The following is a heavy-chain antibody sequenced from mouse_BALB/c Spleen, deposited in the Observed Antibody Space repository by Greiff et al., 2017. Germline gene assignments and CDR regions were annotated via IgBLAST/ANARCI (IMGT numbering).Heavy chain of an antibody. D-gene: IGHD1-1*01. J-gene: IGHJ2*01. Sequence: EVKLEESGGGLVQPGGSRKLSCAASGFTISSVGMHWVRQAPEKGLEWVAYISSGSSTIYYADTVKGRFSISRDNPKNTLFLQITSLRSEDTAMYYCATAKNLLYYGSSWYFDYWGQGTTLTVSS. CDR3: ATAKNLLYYGSSWYFDY. CDR1: GFTISSVG. CDR2: ISSGSSTI. V-gene: IGHV5-17*02.